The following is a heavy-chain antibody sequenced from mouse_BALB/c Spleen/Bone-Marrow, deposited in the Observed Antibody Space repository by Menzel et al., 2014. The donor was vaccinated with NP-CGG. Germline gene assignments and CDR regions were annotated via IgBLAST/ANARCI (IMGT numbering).Heavy chain of an antibody. Sequence: VKLMESGAELVRPGVSVKISCKGSGYTFTDYAMHWVKQSHAKSLEWIGVISTYYGDASYNQKFKGKATMTVDKSSSTAYMELARLTSEDSAIYYCARSGGYDYFDYWGQGTTLTVS. CDR2: ISTYYGDA. D-gene: IGHD2-2*01. J-gene: IGHJ2*01. V-gene: IGHV1S137*01. CDR1: GYTFTDYA. CDR3: ARSGGYDYFDY.